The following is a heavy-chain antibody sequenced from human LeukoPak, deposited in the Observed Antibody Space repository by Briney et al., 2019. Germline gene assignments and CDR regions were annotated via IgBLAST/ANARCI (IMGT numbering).Heavy chain of an antibody. D-gene: IGHD4-11*01. CDR3: ARDRDSDYEWGPLDP. Sequence: SQTLSLTCAISGDSVSSNSASWNWLRQSPSRGLEWLGRTYYRSKWSNDYAPSVKSRITINPDTSRNQFSLQLNSVTPEDTAVYYCARDRDSDYEWGPLDPWGQGTLVTVSS. V-gene: IGHV6-1*01. CDR1: GDSVSSNSAS. CDR2: TYYRSKWSN. J-gene: IGHJ5*02.